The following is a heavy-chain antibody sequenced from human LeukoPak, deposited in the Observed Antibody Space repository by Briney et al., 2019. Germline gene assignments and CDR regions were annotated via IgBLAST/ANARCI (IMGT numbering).Heavy chain of an antibody. CDR2: TNRDGSST. CDR1: GFTFSSYW. J-gene: IGHJ4*02. Sequence: GGSLRLSCAASGFTFSSYWMHWVRHAPGKGPVWVARTNRDGSSTAYADSVKGRFTISKDNAKNTLYLLMNSLRAEDTAVYYCAKYRKRGYSGYGFDYWGQGTLVTVSS. V-gene: IGHV3-74*01. D-gene: IGHD5-12*01. CDR3: AKYRKRGYSGYGFDY.